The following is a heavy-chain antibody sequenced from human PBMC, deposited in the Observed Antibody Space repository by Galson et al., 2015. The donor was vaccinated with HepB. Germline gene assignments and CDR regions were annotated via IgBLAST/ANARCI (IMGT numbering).Heavy chain of an antibody. J-gene: IGHJ3*02. V-gene: IGHV1-3*01. Sequence: SVKVSCKASGYTFTSYAMHWVRQAPGQRLEWMGWINAGNGNTKYSQKFQGRVTITRDTSASTAYMELSSLRSEDTAVYYCARDPTHPGFRGDAFDIWGQGTMVTVSS. CDR1: GYTFTSYA. D-gene: IGHD3-10*01. CDR2: INAGNGNT. CDR3: ARDPTHPGFRGDAFDI.